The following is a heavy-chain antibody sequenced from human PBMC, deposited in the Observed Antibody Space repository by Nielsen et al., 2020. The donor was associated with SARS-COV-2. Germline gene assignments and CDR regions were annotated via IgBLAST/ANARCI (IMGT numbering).Heavy chain of an antibody. CDR1: GFTFISSG. CDR2: IYYDGSNQ. CDR3: VRESAYGDYTGGFDF. J-gene: IGHJ4*02. D-gene: IGHD4-17*01. V-gene: IGHV3-30*13. Sequence: GESLKISCAASGFTFISSGMHWVRQAPGKGLEWVALIYYDGSNQYYADSVRGRFTISRDNSRGRIYLQMNSLRADDTAVYYCVRESAYGDYTGGFDFWGQGTLVTVSS.